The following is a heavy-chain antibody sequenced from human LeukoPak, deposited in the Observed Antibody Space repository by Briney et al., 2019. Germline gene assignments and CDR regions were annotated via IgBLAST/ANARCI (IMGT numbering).Heavy chain of an antibody. D-gene: IGHD2-8*02. CDR1: GYTFTAYY. Sequence: ATVKVSCKASGYTFTAYYIHWVRQAPGQGREWMGWINPNSGDTNYAQKFQGRVTMTRDTSITTGYMDLTSLTSDDTAVYYCARRLSAWSEGWFDPWGQGTLVTVSS. V-gene: IGHV1-2*02. J-gene: IGHJ5*02. CDR2: INPNSGDT. CDR3: ARRLSAWSEGWFDP.